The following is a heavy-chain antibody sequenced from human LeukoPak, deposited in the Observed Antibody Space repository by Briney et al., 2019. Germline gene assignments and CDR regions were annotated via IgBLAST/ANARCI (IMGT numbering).Heavy chain of an antibody. CDR3: ARDRGGGSYDY. Sequence: GGSLRLSCAASGFTFSSYWMGWVRQASGKGLEWVAKIKEDGSQKQYVDSVKGRFTISRDNAKNSLYLQMSSLRAEDTAVYYCARDRGGGSYDYWGQGTVVTVSS. CDR2: IKEDGSQK. D-gene: IGHD1-26*01. J-gene: IGHJ4*02. V-gene: IGHV3-7*01. CDR1: GFTFSSYW.